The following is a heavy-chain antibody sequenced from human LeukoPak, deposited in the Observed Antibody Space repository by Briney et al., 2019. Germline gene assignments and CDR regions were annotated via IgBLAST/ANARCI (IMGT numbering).Heavy chain of an antibody. D-gene: IGHD3-16*01. CDR1: GYSFTSNW. Sequence: GESLKISCKGSGYSFTSNWIGWVRQKPGKGLEWMGLIFPGDSDTKYSPSFQGHVTISADKSISTAYLQWSSPKASDTAMYYCATYFAGAETFDIWGQGTMVTVSS. CDR2: IFPGDSDT. V-gene: IGHV5-51*01. CDR3: ATYFAGAETFDI. J-gene: IGHJ3*02.